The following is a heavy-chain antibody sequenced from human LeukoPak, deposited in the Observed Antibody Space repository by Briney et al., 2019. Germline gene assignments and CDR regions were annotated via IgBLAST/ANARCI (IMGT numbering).Heavy chain of an antibody. Sequence: PGGSLRLSCAASGFTFSSYTMTWVRQAPGKGLEWVSAISGSGDATYYADSVKGRFTTSRDNPKNTLYLQMNSLRAEDTAVYTCAKGTVGGYDYWGQGTLVTVSS. CDR2: ISGSGDAT. V-gene: IGHV3-23*01. J-gene: IGHJ4*02. CDR1: GFTFSSYT. CDR3: AKGTVGGYDY. D-gene: IGHD5-12*01.